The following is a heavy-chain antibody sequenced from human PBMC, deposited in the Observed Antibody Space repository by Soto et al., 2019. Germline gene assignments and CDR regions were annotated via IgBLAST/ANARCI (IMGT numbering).Heavy chain of an antibody. V-gene: IGHV3-23*01. CDR2: ISGSGGST. CDR1: GFTFSSYW. CDR3: AMGGGYSGYDPLPFDY. Sequence: PGGSLRLSCAASGFTFSSYWMHWVRQAPGKGLEWVSAISGSGGSTYYADSVKGRFTISRDNSKNTLYLQMNSLRAEDTAVYYCAMGGGYSGYDPLPFDYWGQGTLVTVSS. J-gene: IGHJ4*02. D-gene: IGHD5-12*01.